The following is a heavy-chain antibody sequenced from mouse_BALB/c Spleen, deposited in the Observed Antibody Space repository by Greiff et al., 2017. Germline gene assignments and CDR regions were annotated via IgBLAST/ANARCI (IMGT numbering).Heavy chain of an antibody. Sequence: VQLQQSGAELVKPGASVKMSCKASGYTFTSYWMHWVKQRPGQGLEWIGVIDPSDSYTSYNQKFKGKATLTVDTSSSTAYMQLSSLTSEDSAVYYCTRWYYGSDYAMDYWGQGTSVTVSS. V-gene: IGHV1S127*01. CDR1: GYTFTSYW. CDR3: TRWYYGSDYAMDY. CDR2: IDPSDSYT. J-gene: IGHJ4*01. D-gene: IGHD1-1*01.